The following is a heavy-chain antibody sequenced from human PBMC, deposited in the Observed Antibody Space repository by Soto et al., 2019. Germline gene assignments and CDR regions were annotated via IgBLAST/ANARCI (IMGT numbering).Heavy chain of an antibody. CDR2: INHSGST. CDR1: GGSFSGYY. V-gene: IGHV4-34*01. CDR3: ARGGPIGVLRYFEDNWFDL. D-gene: IGHD3-9*01. Sequence: LSLTCAVYGGSFSGYYWSWIRQPPGKGLEWIGEINHSGSTNYNPSLKSRVTISVDTSKNQFSLKLSSVTAADTAVYYCARGGPIGVLRYFEDNWFDLXGQGTLVTVSS. J-gene: IGHJ5*02.